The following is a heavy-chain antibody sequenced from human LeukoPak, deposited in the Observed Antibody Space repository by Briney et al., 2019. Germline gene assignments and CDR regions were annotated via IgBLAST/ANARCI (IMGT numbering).Heavy chain of an antibody. D-gene: IGHD6-13*01. V-gene: IGHV3-49*03. CDR2: IRSNTYGGST. J-gene: IGHJ5*02. CDR3: ARVSRGGITASWFDP. Sequence: WFRQAPGKGLQWVTSIRSNTYGGSTEYVPSVKGSFTISRDDSNSIAYLQMNSLKAEDTAIYYCARVSRGGITASWFDPWGQGTLVTVSS.